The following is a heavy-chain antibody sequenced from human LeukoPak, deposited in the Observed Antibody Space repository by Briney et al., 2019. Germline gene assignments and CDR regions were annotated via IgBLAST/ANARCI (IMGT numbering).Heavy chain of an antibody. CDR2: IRYDGSNK. CDR3: AKWGRNYYGSGSYCLDY. CDR1: GFTFSGSA. V-gene: IGHV3-30*02. D-gene: IGHD3-10*01. Sequence: GGSLRLSCAASGFTFSGSAMHWVRQAPGKGLEWVAFIRYDGSNKYYADSVKGRFTISRDNSKNTLYLQMNSLRAEDTAVYYCAKWGRNYYGSGSYCLDYWGQGTLVTVSS. J-gene: IGHJ4*02.